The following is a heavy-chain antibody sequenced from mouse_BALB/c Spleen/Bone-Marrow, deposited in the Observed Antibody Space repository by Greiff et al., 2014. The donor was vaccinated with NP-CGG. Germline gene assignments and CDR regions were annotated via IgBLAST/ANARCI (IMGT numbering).Heavy chain of an antibody. J-gene: IGHJ1*01. Sequence: EVQLVESGGGLVQPGGSLRLSCATSGFTFTDYYMSWVRQPPGKALEWLGFIRNKANGYTAEYSASVKGRFTISRDNSQSILYLQMNTLRAEDSATYSCARDKNYGNYWYFDVWGAGTTVTVSS. CDR2: IRNKANGYTA. V-gene: IGHV7-3*02. CDR3: ARDKNYGNYWYFDV. D-gene: IGHD2-1*01. CDR1: GFTFTDYY.